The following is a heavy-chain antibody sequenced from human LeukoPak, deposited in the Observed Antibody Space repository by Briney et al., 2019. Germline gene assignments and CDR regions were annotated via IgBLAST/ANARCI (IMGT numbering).Heavy chain of an antibody. CDR2: ISGSGGST. CDR1: GFTFSSYA. V-gene: IGHV3-23*01. D-gene: IGHD6-19*01. CDR3: ARLAVAGTFSWYDP. Sequence: GGSLRLSCAASGFTFSSYAMSWVRQAPGKGLGWVSAISGSGGSTYYADSVKGRFTISRDNSKNTLYLQMGSLRGEDMAMYYCARLAVAGTFSWYDPWGQGTLVTVSS. J-gene: IGHJ5*02.